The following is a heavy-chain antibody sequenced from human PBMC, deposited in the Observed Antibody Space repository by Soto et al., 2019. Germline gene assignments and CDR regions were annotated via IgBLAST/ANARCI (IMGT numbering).Heavy chain of an antibody. CDR2: ISSSGSTI. D-gene: IGHD5-12*01. CDR1: GFTFSDYY. V-gene: IGHV3-11*01. J-gene: IGHJ4*02. CDR3: ARDFGDIVATDWSYFDY. Sequence: GGSLRLSCAASGFTFSDYYMNWIRQAPGKGLEWVSYISSSGSTIYYADSVRGRFTVSRDNAKNSLCLQMNSLRAEDTAVYYCARDFGDIVATDWSYFDYWGQGTLVTVSS.